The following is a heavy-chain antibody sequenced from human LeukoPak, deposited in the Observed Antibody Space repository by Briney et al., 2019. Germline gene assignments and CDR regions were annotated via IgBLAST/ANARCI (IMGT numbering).Heavy chain of an antibody. CDR1: GGSISSYY. CDR2: IYYSGRT. V-gene: IGHV4-59*01. Sequence: SETLSLACTVSGGSISSYYWSWIRQPPGKGLEWIGYIYYSGRTNYNPSLKSRVTISVDTSKNQFSLKLSSVTAADTAVYYCARDDTYGGFDYWGQGTLVTVSS. CDR3: ARDDTYGGFDY. D-gene: IGHD5-18*01. J-gene: IGHJ4*02.